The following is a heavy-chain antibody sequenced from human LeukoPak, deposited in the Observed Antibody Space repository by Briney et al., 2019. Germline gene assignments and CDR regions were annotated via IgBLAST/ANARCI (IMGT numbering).Heavy chain of an antibody. CDR2: IIPIFGTA. J-gene: IGHJ4*02. CDR3: ARGPLDDILTGYYLKRFDY. CDR1: GGTFSSYA. D-gene: IGHD3-9*01. V-gene: IGHV1-69*06. Sequence: SVNVSCKASGGTFSSYAISWVRQAPGQGLEWMGGIIPIFGTANYAQTFQGRVTITADKSTSTAYMELSSLRSEDTAVYYCARGPLDDILTGYYLKRFDYWGQGALVTVSS.